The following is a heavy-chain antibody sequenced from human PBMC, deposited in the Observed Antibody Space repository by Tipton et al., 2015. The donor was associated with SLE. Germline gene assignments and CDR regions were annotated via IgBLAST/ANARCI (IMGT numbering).Heavy chain of an antibody. Sequence: GSLRLSCAASGFTFSSYAMSWVRQAPGKGLEWVSAISGSGGSTYYADSVKGRFTISRDNSKNTLYLQMNSLRAEDTALYYCAKGGRDILTGYYRDAFDIWGQGTMVTVSS. CDR3: AKGGRDILTGYYRDAFDI. J-gene: IGHJ3*02. CDR2: ISGSGGST. D-gene: IGHD3-9*01. V-gene: IGHV3-23*01. CDR1: GFTFSSYA.